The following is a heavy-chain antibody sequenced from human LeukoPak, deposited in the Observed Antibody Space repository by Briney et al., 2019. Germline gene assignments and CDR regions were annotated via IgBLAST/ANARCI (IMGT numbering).Heavy chain of an antibody. CDR3: ARATIFGVILDP. CDR2: ITPIFGTA. Sequence: SVKVSCKASGGTFSSYAISWVRQAPGQGLEWMGGITPIFGTANYAQKFQGRVTITTDESTSTAYMELSSLRSEDTAVYYCARATIFGVILDPWGQGTLVTVSS. D-gene: IGHD3-3*01. CDR1: GGTFSSYA. J-gene: IGHJ5*02. V-gene: IGHV1-69*05.